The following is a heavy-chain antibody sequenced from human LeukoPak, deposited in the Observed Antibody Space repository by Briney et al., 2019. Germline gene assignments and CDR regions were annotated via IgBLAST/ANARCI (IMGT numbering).Heavy chain of an antibody. CDR1: GGSFSGYY. Sequence: SETLSLTCAVYGGSFSGYYWSRIRQPPGKGLEWIGEINHSGSTNYNPSLKSRVTMSVDTSKNQFSLKLSSVTAADTAVYFCARSLVGAKFWFDPWGQGTLVTVSS. V-gene: IGHV4-34*01. D-gene: IGHD1-26*01. J-gene: IGHJ5*02. CDR3: ARSLVGAKFWFDP. CDR2: INHSGST.